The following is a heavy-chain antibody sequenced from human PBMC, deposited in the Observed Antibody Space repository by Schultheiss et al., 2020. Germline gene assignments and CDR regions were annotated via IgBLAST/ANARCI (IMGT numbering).Heavy chain of an antibody. CDR2: IKSKTDGGTT. J-gene: IGHJ3*02. Sequence: GESLKISCAASGFTFSSYGMHWVRQAPGKGLEWVGRIKSKTDGGTTDYAAPVKGRFTISRDDSKNTLYLQMNSLRAEDTAVYYCAKDPTYSSTWHKDAFDIWGQGTMVTGSS. CDR1: GFTFSSYG. D-gene: IGHD6-13*01. V-gene: IGHV3-15*01. CDR3: AKDPTYSSTWHKDAFDI.